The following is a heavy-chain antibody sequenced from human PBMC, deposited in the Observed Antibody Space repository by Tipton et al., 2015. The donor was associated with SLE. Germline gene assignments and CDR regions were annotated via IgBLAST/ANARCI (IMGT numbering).Heavy chain of an antibody. J-gene: IGHJ3*01. V-gene: IGHV3-11*01. D-gene: IGHD6-13*01. CDR1: GFTVSNNF. CDR2: IGNYGSKT. CDR3: ARDRLQQLSRDAFDL. Sequence: GSLRLSCAASGFTVSNNFMSWVRQAPGKGLEWVSYIGNYGSKTFYADSVKGRFTVSRDNDKKVVFLQMNNLRIDDTGVYFCARDRLQQLSRDAFDLWGQGTLVTVS.